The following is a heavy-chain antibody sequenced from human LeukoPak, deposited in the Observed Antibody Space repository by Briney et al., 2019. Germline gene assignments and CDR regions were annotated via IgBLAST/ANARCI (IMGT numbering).Heavy chain of an antibody. CDR2: IYYSGST. V-gene: IGHV4-59*06. CDR3: ARGRSPTWFDP. CDR1: DDSLSSHY. Sequence: SETLSLTCTVSDDSLSSHYWTWIRQPPGKGLEWIGYIYYSGSTYYNPSLKSRVTISVDTSKNQFSLKLSSVTAADTAVYYCARGRSPTWFDPWGQGTLVTVSS. J-gene: IGHJ5*02. D-gene: IGHD1-1*01.